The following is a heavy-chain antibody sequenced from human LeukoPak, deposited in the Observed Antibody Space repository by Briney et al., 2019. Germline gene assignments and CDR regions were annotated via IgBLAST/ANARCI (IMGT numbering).Heavy chain of an antibody. CDR2: IYTSGST. D-gene: IGHD3-22*01. J-gene: IGHJ4*02. CDR1: GGSISSGGYY. Sequence: PSETLFLTCTVSGGSISSGGYYWSWIRQPAGKGLEWIGRIYTSGSTNYNPSLRSRVTISLGTSKNQFSLELNSVTAADTAMYYCARGGDSGGYSRHPFDYWGQGTLVTVSS. V-gene: IGHV4-61*02. CDR3: ARGGDSGGYSRHPFDY.